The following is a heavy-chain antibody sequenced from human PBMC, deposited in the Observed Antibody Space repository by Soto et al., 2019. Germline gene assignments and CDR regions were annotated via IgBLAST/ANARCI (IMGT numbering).Heavy chain of an antibody. D-gene: IGHD3-16*01. CDR1: GFGFNGYD. J-gene: IGHJ6*02. V-gene: IGHV3-13*01. CDR2: ISTAGDT. CDR3: ARGGDRFDGMDV. Sequence: EGQLVESGGGLVQPGGSLRLSCAASGFGFNGYDMHWVRQAPGKNLEWVAAISTAGDTYYLGSVKGRFTISREDAKNSLYLQMNSLRVGDTAVYYCARGGDRFDGMDVWGQGTTVTVAS.